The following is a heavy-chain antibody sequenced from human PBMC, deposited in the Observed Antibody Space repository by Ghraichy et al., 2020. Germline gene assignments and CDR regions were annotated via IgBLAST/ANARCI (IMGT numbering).Heavy chain of an antibody. V-gene: IGHV3-64D*06. D-gene: IGHD3-10*01. CDR1: GFTFSSYA. CDR2: ISSNGGST. J-gene: IGHJ4*02. CDR3: VKGAHRFGGKQDY. Sequence: GGSLRLSCSASGFTFSSYAMHWVRQAPGKGLEYVSAISSNGGSTYYADSVKGRFTISRDNSKNTLYLQMSSLRAEDTAVYYCVKGAHRFGGKQDYWGQGTLVTVSS.